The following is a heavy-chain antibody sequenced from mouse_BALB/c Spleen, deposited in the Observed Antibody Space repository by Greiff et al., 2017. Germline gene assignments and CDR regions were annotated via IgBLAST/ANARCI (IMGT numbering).Heavy chain of an antibody. CDR2: ISYSGST. J-gene: IGHJ4*01. V-gene: IGHV3-2*02. CDR3: ARPYYYGSSYDAMDY. Sequence: EVKLMESGPGLVKPSQSLSLTCTVTGYSITSDYAWNWIRQFPGNKLEWMGYISYSGSTSYNPSLKSRISITRDTSKNQFFLQLNSVTTEDTATYYCARPYYYGSSYDAMDYWGQGTSVTVSS. CDR1: GYSITSDYA. D-gene: IGHD1-1*01.